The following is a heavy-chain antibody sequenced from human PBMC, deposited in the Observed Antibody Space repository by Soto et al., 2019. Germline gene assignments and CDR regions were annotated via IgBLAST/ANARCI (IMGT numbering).Heavy chain of an antibody. Sequence: VAGGKSRAFCGRCIRQPPGKGLEWIGYIYYSGSTNYNPSLKSRVTISVDTSKNQFSLKLSSVTAADTAVYYCARDLHAGSWFDPWGQGPLVTVSS. CDR1: GGKSRAFC. CDR3: ARDLHAGSWFDP. J-gene: IGHJ5*02. CDR2: IYYSGST. V-gene: IGHV4-59*01. D-gene: IGHD1-26*01.